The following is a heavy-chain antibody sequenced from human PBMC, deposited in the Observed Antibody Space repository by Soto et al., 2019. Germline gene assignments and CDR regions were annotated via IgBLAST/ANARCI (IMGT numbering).Heavy chain of an antibody. CDR3: EHARDYGLLTVDH. CDR1: GFSLSTYHMG. CDR2: LYWDDDK. J-gene: IGHJ4*01. D-gene: IGHD4-17*01. Sequence: QITLKESGPTLVRPAQTLTLTCAFSGFSLSTYHMGVAWIRQPPGKALEWLALLYWDDDKRYSPSLKDRLAITKDPSNNQVDLTITNVDPGDSATYFGEHARDYGLLTVDHRGPGILVTVSS. V-gene: IGHV2-5*02.